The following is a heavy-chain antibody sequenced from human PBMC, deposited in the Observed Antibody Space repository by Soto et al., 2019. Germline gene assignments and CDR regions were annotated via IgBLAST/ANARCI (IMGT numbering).Heavy chain of an antibody. CDR2: INNDGSST. Sequence: EVQLVESGGGLVQPGGSLRLSCAASGFTFSNYWMHWVRQAPGKGLVWVSRINNDGSSTNYADSVKGRFTISRGNAKNTLYLQMNSLSADDTAVYYCARDWAWGAGYWGQGTLVTVSS. V-gene: IGHV3-74*01. CDR1: GFTFSNYW. CDR3: ARDWAWGAGY. D-gene: IGHD3-16*01. J-gene: IGHJ4*02.